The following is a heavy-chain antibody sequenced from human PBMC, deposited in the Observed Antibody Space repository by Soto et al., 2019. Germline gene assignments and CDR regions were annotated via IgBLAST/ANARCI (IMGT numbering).Heavy chain of an antibody. D-gene: IGHD3-22*01. CDR1: GYTFTSYT. CDR2: IITGNGNT. Sequence: ASVKVSCKASGYTFTSYTMHWVRQAPGQRLEWMGWIITGNGNTKYSQKFQGRVTITRDTSANTAYMKLSSLTSEDTAVYYCARGGIGGYSSGTGMDVWGQGTTVTVSS. CDR3: ARGGIGGYSSGTGMDV. V-gene: IGHV1-3*04. J-gene: IGHJ6*02.